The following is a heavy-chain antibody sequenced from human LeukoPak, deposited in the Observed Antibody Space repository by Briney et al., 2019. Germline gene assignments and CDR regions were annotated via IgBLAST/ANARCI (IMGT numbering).Heavy chain of an antibody. CDR2: IYYSGST. CDR3: ARGLFPDAFDI. Sequence: PSQTLSLTCTVSGGSICRGGYYWSWLRQPPGEGLEWIGYIYYSGSTYYNPSLKSRVTISVDTSKNQFSLKLSSVTAADTAVYYCARGLFPDAFDIWGQGTMVTVSS. CDR1: GGSICRGGYY. V-gene: IGHV4-30-4*08. J-gene: IGHJ3*02. D-gene: IGHD2-21*01.